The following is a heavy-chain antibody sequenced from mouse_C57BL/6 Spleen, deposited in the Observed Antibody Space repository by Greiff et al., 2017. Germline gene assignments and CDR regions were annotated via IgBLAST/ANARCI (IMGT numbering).Heavy chain of an antibody. CDR2: IYPGDGDT. D-gene: IGHD6-1*01. Sequence: VKVVESGAELVKPGASVKISCKASGYAFSSYWMNWVKQRPGKGLEWIGQIYPGDGDTNFNGKFKGKATLTADKSSSTAYMQLSSLTSEDSAVYFCARSTNAMDYWGQGTSVTVSS. CDR1: GYAFSSYW. CDR3: ARSTNAMDY. V-gene: IGHV1-80*01. J-gene: IGHJ4*01.